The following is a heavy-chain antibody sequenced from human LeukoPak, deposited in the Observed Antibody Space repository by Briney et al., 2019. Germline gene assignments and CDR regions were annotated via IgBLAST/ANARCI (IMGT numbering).Heavy chain of an antibody. CDR1: GFTFSSYA. J-gene: IGHJ3*02. V-gene: IGHV3-23*01. Sequence: GGSLRLSCAASGFTFSSYAMNWVRQAPGKGLEWVSSISGSGGSTNYADSVKGRFTISRDNSKNTLYLQMNSLRAEDTAVYYCAKSRLWEILLSSDAFDIWGQGTMVTVSS. CDR2: ISGSGGST. D-gene: IGHD1-26*01. CDR3: AKSRLWEILLSSDAFDI.